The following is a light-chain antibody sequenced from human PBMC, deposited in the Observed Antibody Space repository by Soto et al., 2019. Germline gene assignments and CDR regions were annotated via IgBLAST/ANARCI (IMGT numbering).Light chain of an antibody. CDR2: GAS. V-gene: IGKV3-15*01. Sequence: EIVMTQAPATPSVSPGERATLSCRASQSVSSNLAWYQQKPGQAPSLLIYGASTRATGIPARFSGSGSGTEFTLTISSLQSEDFAVYYCQQYNNWPRTFGQGTKV. J-gene: IGKJ1*01. CDR3: QQYNNWPRT. CDR1: QSVSSN.